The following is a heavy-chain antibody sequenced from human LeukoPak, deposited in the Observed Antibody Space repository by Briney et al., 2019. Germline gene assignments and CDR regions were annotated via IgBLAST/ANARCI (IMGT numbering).Heavy chain of an antibody. D-gene: IGHD4-17*01. CDR2: INPNSGGK. Sequence: GASVKVSCKPSGYTFTGYYMHWVRQAPGQGLEWMGWINPNSGGKNYAQKFQGRDTMTRDTSISTAYMELSRLRSDDTAVYYCARDMTVTGAFDIWGQGTMVTVSS. CDR3: ARDMTVTGAFDI. CDR1: GYTFTGYY. V-gene: IGHV1-2*02. J-gene: IGHJ3*02.